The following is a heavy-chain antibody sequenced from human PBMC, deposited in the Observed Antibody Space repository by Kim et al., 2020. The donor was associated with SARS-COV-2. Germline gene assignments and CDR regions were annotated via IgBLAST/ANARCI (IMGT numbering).Heavy chain of an antibody. Sequence: GGSLRLSCADSGFTFRDYWMSWVRQAPGKGLEWVANINQDGSEEDYVDSVKGRFTISRDNVQKSLFLHMNSLRVEDTAVYYCARAVRGFDYWGQGTLVTVSS. D-gene: IGHD3-10*01. CDR2: INQDGSEE. CDR1: GFTFRDYW. CDR3: ARAVRGFDY. J-gene: IGHJ4*02. V-gene: IGHV3-7*03.